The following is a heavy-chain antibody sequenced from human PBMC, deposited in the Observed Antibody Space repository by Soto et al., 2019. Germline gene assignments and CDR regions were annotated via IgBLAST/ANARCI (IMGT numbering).Heavy chain of an antibody. V-gene: IGHV1-2*04. CDR3: ARALHSQLELPSPLDGMDV. D-gene: IGHD1-7*01. CDR2: INPNSGGT. Sequence: ASVKVSCKASGYTFTGYYMHWVRQAPGQGLEWMGWINPNSGGTNYAQKFQGWVTMTRDTSISTAYMELSRLRSDDTAVYYCARALHSQLELPSPLDGMDVWGQGTTVTVSS. J-gene: IGHJ6*02. CDR1: GYTFTGYY.